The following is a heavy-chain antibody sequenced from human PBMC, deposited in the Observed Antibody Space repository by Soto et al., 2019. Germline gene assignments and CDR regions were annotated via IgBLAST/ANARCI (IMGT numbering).Heavy chain of an antibody. Sequence: QVQLQQWGAGLLKPSETPSLTCAVYGGSFSGYYWSWIRQPPGKGLEWIGEINHSGSTNYNPSLKSRVTISVDTSKNQFSLKLSSVTAADTAVYYCARGWSGWRVWLDYWGQGTLVTVSS. CDR2: INHSGST. D-gene: IGHD6-19*01. CDR3: ARGWSGWRVWLDY. V-gene: IGHV4-34*01. CDR1: GGSFSGYY. J-gene: IGHJ4*02.